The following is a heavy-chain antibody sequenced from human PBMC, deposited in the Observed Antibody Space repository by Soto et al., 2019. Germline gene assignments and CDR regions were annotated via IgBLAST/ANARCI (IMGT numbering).Heavy chain of an antibody. CDR1: GGSISSYY. Sequence: SETLSLTCTVSGGSISSYYWSWIRQPPGKGLEWIGYIYYSGSTNYNPSLKSRVTISVDTSKNQFSLKLSSVTAADTAVYYCARQTRITTIVVVITGHDDFDIWGQGTMVTVSS. D-gene: IGHD3-22*01. CDR3: ARQTRITTIVVVITGHDDFDI. V-gene: IGHV4-59*08. CDR2: IYYSGST. J-gene: IGHJ3*02.